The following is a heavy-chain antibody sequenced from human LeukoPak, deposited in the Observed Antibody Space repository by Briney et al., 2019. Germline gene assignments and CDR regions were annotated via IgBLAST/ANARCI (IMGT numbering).Heavy chain of an antibody. CDR1: GGSISSSSYY. Sequence: SETLSLTCTVSGGSISSSSYYWGWIRQPPGKGLEWIGSIYYSGSTYYNPSLKSRVTISVDTSKNQFSLKLSSVTAADTAVYYCARFASSSWRLDYYYYGMDVWGQGTTVTVSS. J-gene: IGHJ6*02. CDR3: ARFASSSWRLDYYYYGMDV. V-gene: IGHV4-39*07. D-gene: IGHD6-13*01. CDR2: IYYSGST.